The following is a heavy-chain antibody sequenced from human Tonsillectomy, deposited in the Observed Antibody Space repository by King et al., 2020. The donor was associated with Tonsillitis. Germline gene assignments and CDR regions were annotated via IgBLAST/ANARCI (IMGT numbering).Heavy chain of an antibody. J-gene: IGHJ5*02. Sequence: VTLKESGPVLVKPTETLTLTCTVSGFSLSNARMGVSWVRQPPGKALEWLAHIFSNDQKSYSTSLKSRVTTSKDTPKSQVVLTMTNMDPVDTATNYCARTRIFGVIITNWFDPWGQGTLVTVSS. CDR1: GFSLSNARMG. CDR2: IFSNDQK. D-gene: IGHD3-3*02. CDR3: ARTRIFGVIITNWFDP. V-gene: IGHV2-26*01.